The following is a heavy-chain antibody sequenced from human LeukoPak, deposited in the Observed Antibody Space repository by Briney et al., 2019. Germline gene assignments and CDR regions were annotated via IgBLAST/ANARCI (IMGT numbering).Heavy chain of an antibody. J-gene: IGHJ4*02. D-gene: IGHD6-19*01. Sequence: PGGSLRLSCAGSGFTLSDHYIDWVRQAPGKGPEWIVRSRNKPNSYTTEYAASVKGRFTVSRDDSTSIAYLQMNSLTTEDTAVYYCSRGSGWLSVYWGQGTLVTVSS. V-gene: IGHV3-72*01. CDR1: GFTLSDHY. CDR3: SRGSGWLSVY. CDR2: SRNKPNSYTT.